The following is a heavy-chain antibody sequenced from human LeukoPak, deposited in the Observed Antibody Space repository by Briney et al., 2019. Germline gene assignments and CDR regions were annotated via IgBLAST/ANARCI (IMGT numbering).Heavy chain of an antibody. Sequence: PGGSLRLSCAASGFTVSSNYINWVRQAPGKGLEWVSLIYSGGTTYYADSVKGRFTISRDNSKNTVHLQMNNLRAEDTAMYFCARRLYIVRGAFDIWGQGIMVTVSS. CDR1: GFTVSSNY. CDR2: IYSGGTT. CDR3: ARRLYIVRGAFDI. D-gene: IGHD2/OR15-2a*01. V-gene: IGHV3-53*01. J-gene: IGHJ3*02.